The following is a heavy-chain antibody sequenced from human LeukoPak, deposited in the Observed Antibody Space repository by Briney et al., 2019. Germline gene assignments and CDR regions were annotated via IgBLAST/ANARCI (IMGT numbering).Heavy chain of an antibody. V-gene: IGHV4-59*01. Sequence: SETLSLTCTVSGGSISPYFWSWMRQTPGKGLEWIGYISYTGSTNYNPALKSRVTISVDTSKNQFSMQLTSVTAADTAVYYCARDDYRGVTNFDPWGQGTLVTVSS. CDR3: ARDDYRGVTNFDP. D-gene: IGHD3-10*01. CDR1: GGSISPYF. CDR2: ISYTGST. J-gene: IGHJ5*02.